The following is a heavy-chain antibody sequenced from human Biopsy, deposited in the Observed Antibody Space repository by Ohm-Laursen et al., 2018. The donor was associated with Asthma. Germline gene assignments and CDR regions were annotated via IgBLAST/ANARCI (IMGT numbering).Heavy chain of an antibody. CDR3: ARGGLHYYEYYGMDV. J-gene: IGHJ6*02. CDR1: GFTFANYT. CDR2: ISYGGRNT. D-gene: IGHD2-21*02. Sequence: SLRLSCAASGFTFANYTMHWVRPAPGKGLEWVTIISYGGRNTYYADSVEGRFTISRDNSKNTLFLQMSSLRPEDTAVYYCARGGLHYYEYYGMDVWGQGTTVTVSS. V-gene: IGHV3-30*04.